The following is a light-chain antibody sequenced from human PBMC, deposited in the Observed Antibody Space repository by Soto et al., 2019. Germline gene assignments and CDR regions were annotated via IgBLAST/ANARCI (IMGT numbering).Light chain of an antibody. J-gene: IGKJ1*01. CDR1: QSVLSSYNPKNY. CDR2: WAS. CDR3: QHYYNTPRT. V-gene: IGKV4-1*01. Sequence: DIVMTPSPTALAVSLGERATISCKYSQSVLSSYNPKNYLAWYQQKPGQPPKLLIYWASTRESGVPERFSGRGSGTDLTITISIMNAEDVAGYYCQHYYNTPRTSGQGTKVDIK.